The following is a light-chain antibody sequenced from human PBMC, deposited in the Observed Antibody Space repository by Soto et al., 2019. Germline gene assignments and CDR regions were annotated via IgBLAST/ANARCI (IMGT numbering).Light chain of an antibody. J-gene: IGKJ3*01. V-gene: IGKV3-11*01. CDR1: QSVGSF. CDR3: QHRSNWLGT. Sequence: EIVLTQSPATLSLSPGERATLSCRASQSVGSFLAWYQQKSGQTPRLLIYDASNRAPGIPARFGGSGSGTDFTHTSSSLEPEDFTVYYCQHRSNWLGTFGPGTKVDIK. CDR2: DAS.